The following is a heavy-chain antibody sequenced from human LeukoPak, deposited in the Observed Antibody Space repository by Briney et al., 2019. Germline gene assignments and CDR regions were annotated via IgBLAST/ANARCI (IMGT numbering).Heavy chain of an antibody. CDR2: IYTSGST. V-gene: IGHV4-4*07. CDR1: GGSISSYY. D-gene: IGHD6-13*01. Sequence: SETLSLTCTVSGGSISSYYWSWIRQPAGKGLEWIGRIYTSGSTNYNPSLKSRVTMSVDTSKNQFSLKLSSVTAADTAVYYCARAMYISSWYEENDAFDIWGQGTMVTVSS. CDR3: ARAMYISSWYEENDAFDI. J-gene: IGHJ3*02.